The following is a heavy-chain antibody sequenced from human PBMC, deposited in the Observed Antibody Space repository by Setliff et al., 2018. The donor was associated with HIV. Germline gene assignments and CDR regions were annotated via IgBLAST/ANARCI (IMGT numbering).Heavy chain of an antibody. J-gene: IGHJ6*02. V-gene: IGHV1-18*01. CDR3: AREIGDYYYSRGYYPPTDYYYGMDV. CDR2: ISAYNGNT. D-gene: IGHD3-22*01. CDR1: VYTFTSYD. Sequence: GASVKVSCKASVYTFTSYDISWVRQAPGQGLEWMGWISAYNGNTNYAQKLQGRVTMTTDTSTSTAYMELRSLRSDDTAVYYCAREIGDYYYSRGYYPPTDYYYGMDVWGQGTTVTVSS.